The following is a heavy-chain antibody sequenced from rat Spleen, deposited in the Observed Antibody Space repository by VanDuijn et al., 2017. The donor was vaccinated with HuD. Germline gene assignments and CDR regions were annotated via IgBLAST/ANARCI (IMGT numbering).Heavy chain of an antibody. CDR1: GFTFRNYD. CDR2: ISYDGSST. D-gene: IGHD1-12*01. J-gene: IGHJ2*01. V-gene: IGHV5-29*01. Sequence: EVQLVESGGGLVQPGRSLKLSCAASGFTFRNYDMAWVRQTPTKGLEWVATISYDGSSTYYRDSVKGRFTISRDIAKTTLYLHMNSLRSEDTATYYCTRGTYYRHWGQGVMVTVSS. CDR3: TRGTYYRH.